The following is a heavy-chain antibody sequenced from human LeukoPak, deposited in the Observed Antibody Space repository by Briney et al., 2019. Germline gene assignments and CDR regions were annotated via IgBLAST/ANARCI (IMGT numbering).Heavy chain of an antibody. D-gene: IGHD2-15*01. J-gene: IGHJ3*02. Sequence: SVKGRFTISRDNSKNTLYLQMNSLRAEDTAVYYCARGSRDAFDIWGQGTMVTVSS. V-gene: IGHV3-30*01. CDR3: ARGSRDAFDI.